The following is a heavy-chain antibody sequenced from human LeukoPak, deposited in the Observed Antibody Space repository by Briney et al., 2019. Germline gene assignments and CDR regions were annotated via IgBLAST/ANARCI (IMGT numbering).Heavy chain of an antibody. CDR2: IIPIFGTA. D-gene: IGHD2-15*01. Sequence: SVKVSCKASGGTFSSYAISWVRQAPGQGLEWMGGIIPIFGTANYAQKFQGRVTITADESTSTAYMELSSLRSEDTAVYYCARDSGGPLRFFQHWGQGTLVTVSS. CDR1: GGTFSSYA. J-gene: IGHJ1*01. V-gene: IGHV1-69*13. CDR3: ARDSGGPLRFFQH.